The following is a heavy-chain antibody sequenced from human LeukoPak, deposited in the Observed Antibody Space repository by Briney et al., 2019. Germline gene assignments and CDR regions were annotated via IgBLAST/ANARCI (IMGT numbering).Heavy chain of an antibody. V-gene: IGHV1-46*01. CDR3: ARAGYCTNGVCPQHWFDP. CDR2: IHPNDGDT. CDR1: GYSFTNYY. D-gene: IGHD2-8*01. Sequence: ASVKVSCKASGYSFTNYYMHWVRQAPGQGLEWMGLIHPNDGDTKYAQEFQDRVTMTRDTSTSTVYMELSSLRSEDTAVYYCARAGYCTNGVCPQHWFDPWGQGTLVTVSS. J-gene: IGHJ5*02.